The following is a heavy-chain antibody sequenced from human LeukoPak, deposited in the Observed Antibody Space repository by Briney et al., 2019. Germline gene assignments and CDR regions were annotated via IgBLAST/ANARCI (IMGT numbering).Heavy chain of an antibody. CDR3: ARDLTGTTQGDAFDI. Sequence: GGSLRLSCAASGFTFSSYAMHWVRQAPGKGLEWVAVISYDGSNKYYADSVKGRFTISRDNSKNTLYPQMNSLRAEDTAVYYCARDLTGTTQGDAFDIWGQGTMVTVSS. CDR2: ISYDGSNK. D-gene: IGHD1-7*01. J-gene: IGHJ3*02. CDR1: GFTFSSYA. V-gene: IGHV3-30-3*01.